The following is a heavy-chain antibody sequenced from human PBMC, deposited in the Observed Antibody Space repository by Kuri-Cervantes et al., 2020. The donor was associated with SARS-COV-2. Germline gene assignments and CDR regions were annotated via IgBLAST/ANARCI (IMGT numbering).Heavy chain of an antibody. Sequence: GGSLRLSCTASGFTFGDYAMSWVRQAPGKGLEWVGFIRSKAYGGTTEYAASVKGRFTISRDDSKSIAYLQMNSLKTEDTAVYYCTRGETAMVTVFDYWGQGTLVTV. D-gene: IGHD5-18*01. CDR1: GFTFGDYA. CDR2: IRSKAYGGTT. J-gene: IGHJ4*02. CDR3: TRGETAMVTVFDY. V-gene: IGHV3-49*04.